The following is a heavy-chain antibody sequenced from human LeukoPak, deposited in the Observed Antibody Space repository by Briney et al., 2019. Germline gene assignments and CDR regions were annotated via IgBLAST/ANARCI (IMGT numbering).Heavy chain of an antibody. CDR3: ARDVDGGFDY. D-gene: IGHD3-16*01. CDR1: GGSISSGSYY. Sequence: SETLSLTCTVSGGSISSGSYYWSWIRQPAGKGLEWIGRIYTSGSTNYNPSLKSRVTISVDTSKNQFSLKLSSVTAADTAVYYCARDVDGGFDYWGQGTLVTVSS. V-gene: IGHV4-61*02. J-gene: IGHJ4*02. CDR2: IYTSGST.